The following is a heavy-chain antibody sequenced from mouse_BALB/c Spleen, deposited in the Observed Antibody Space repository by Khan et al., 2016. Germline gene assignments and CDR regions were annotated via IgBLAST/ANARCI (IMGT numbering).Heavy chain of an antibody. J-gene: IGHJ4*01. CDR2: ISSGGSFT. Sequence: EVELVESGGGLVKPGGSLTLSCAASGFIFSSYAMSWVRQTPEKRLEWVATISSGGSFTYYPATVKGRFTISRDNAKNTLYLQMSSLRSDDTAMFYCARLEGYDYDDAMDYWGQGTSVTVSS. V-gene: IGHV5-9-3*01. CDR1: GFIFSSYA. CDR3: ARLEGYDYDDAMDY. D-gene: IGHD2-4*01.